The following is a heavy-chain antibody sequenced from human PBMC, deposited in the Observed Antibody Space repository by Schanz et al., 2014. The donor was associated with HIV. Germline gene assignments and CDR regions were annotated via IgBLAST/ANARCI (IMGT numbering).Heavy chain of an antibody. Sequence: QVQLAESGGGVVRPGRSLRLSCAASGFTFDSFGMHWVRQAPGKGLEWVAVISYDGRNKYQAASVKGRFTVSRDNAKNTLYLQMTTLRTEDTAVYYCAKPEYDSRGNSQSHFDSWGQGTLVTVSS. V-gene: IGHV3-30*18. CDR1: GFTFDSFG. CDR3: AKPEYDSRGNSQSHFDS. D-gene: IGHD3-22*01. J-gene: IGHJ4*02. CDR2: ISYDGRNK.